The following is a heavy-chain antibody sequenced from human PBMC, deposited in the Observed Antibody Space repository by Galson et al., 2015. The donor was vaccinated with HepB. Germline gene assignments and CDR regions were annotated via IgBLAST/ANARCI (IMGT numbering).Heavy chain of an antibody. V-gene: IGHV1-8*02. Sequence: SVKVSCKASGGTFSSYDINWVRQATGQGLEWMGWMNPNSGNTGYAQKFQGRVTMTRNTSISTAYMELSSLRSEDTAVYYCARGPTVTTSLYYYYMDVWGKGTTVTVSS. J-gene: IGHJ6*03. CDR2: MNPNSGNT. CDR3: ARGPTVTTSLYYYYMDV. D-gene: IGHD4-17*01. CDR1: GGTFSSYD.